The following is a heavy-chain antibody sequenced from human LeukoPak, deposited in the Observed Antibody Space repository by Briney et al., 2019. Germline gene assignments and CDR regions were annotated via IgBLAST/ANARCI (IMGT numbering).Heavy chain of an antibody. Sequence: GGSLRLSCAASGFTFSNYAMSWVRQTPGKGLEWVSAISGSGNSAYYADSVKGRFTISRDTSKNTLFLQIDSLRAEGTAVYYCAKASGSTGYYYFDSWGQGTLVTVSS. CDR2: ISGSGNSA. D-gene: IGHD3-22*01. J-gene: IGHJ4*02. V-gene: IGHV3-23*01. CDR1: GFTFSNYA. CDR3: AKASGSTGYYYFDS.